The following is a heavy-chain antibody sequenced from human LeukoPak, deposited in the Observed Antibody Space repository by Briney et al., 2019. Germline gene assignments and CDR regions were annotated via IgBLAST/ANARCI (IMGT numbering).Heavy chain of an antibody. V-gene: IGHV3-15*01. CDR1: GFTFSNAW. D-gene: IGHD3-10*01. J-gene: IGHJ2*01. CDR2: IKSKTDGGTT. Sequence: PGGSLRLSCAASGFTFSNAWMSWVRQAPGKGLKWVGRIKSKTDGGTTDYAAPVKGRFTISRDDSKNTLFLQMNSLKTEDTAVYYCTTVEYYYGSGIPYWYFDLWGRGTLVTVSS. CDR3: TTVEYYYGSGIPYWYFDL.